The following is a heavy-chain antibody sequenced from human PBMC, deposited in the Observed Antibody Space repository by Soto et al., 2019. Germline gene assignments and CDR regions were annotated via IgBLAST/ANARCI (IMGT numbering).Heavy chain of an antibody. CDR2: ISYDGSNK. V-gene: IGHV3-30-3*01. D-gene: IGHD3-10*01. Sequence: GGSLRLSCAASGFTFSSYAMHWVRQAPGKGLEWVAVISYDGSNKYYADSVKGRFTISRDNSKNTLYLQMNSLRAEDTAVYYCARDLGGYRRLELWFGEFWFDPWGQGTLVTVSS. CDR3: ARDLGGYRRLELWFGEFWFDP. CDR1: GFTFSSYA. J-gene: IGHJ5*02.